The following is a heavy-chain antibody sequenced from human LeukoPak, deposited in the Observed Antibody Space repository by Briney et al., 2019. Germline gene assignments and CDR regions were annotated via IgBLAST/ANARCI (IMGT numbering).Heavy chain of an antibody. V-gene: IGHV4-30-2*01. J-gene: IGHJ5*02. CDR3: ARGLFEP. Sequence: SETLSLTCAVSGGSISSGGYSWGWIRQPPGKGLEWIGYIYHSGSTYYNPSLKSRVTISVDRSKNQFSLKLSSVTAADTAVYYCARGLFEPWGQGTLVTVSS. CDR2: IYHSGST. CDR1: GGSISSGGYS.